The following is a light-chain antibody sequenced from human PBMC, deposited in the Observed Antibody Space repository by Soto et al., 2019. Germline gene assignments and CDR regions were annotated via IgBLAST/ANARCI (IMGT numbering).Light chain of an antibody. J-gene: IGKJ5*01. Sequence: DIQMTQSPSSLSASVGDRVTITCRASQCISSYLNWYQQKPGKAPKLLICTTSSLQSGVPSRFSGSGSGTDFTLTISSLQPEDFATYYCQQSHSTPITFGQGTRLDIK. CDR3: QQSHSTPIT. CDR1: QCISSY. CDR2: TTS. V-gene: IGKV1-39*01.